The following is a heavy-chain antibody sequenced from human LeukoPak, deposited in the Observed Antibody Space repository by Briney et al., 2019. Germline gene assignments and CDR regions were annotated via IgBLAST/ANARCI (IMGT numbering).Heavy chain of an antibody. V-gene: IGHV4-38-2*02. Sequence: SETLSLTCAVSGYSISSGYYWGWIRQPPGKGLEWIGSIYHSGSTYYNPSLKSRVTISVDTSKNQFSLKLSSVTAADTAVYYCARDQRIGYSSGWYNWYFDLWGRGTLVTVPS. D-gene: IGHD6-19*01. CDR2: IYHSGST. CDR3: ARDQRIGYSSGWYNWYFDL. J-gene: IGHJ2*01. CDR1: GYSISSGYY.